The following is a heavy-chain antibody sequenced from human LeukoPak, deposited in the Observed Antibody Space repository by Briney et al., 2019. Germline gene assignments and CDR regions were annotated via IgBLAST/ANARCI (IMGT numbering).Heavy chain of an antibody. Sequence: GGSLRLSCAASGFTFSSYAMSWVRQAPGKGLEWVSTITNSGDNTYYADSVKGRFTISRDNSKNTLYLQINSLRAEDTAIYYCAKAPMEDSWYIHFDYWGQGTLVTVSS. CDR2: ITNSGDNT. D-gene: IGHD6-13*01. CDR1: GFTFSSYA. J-gene: IGHJ4*02. V-gene: IGHV3-23*01. CDR3: AKAPMEDSWYIHFDY.